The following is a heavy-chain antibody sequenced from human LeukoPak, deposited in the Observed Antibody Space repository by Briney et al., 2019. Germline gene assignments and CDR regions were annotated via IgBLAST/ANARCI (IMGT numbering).Heavy chain of an antibody. J-gene: IGHJ4*02. CDR1: GYTLSSYY. V-gene: IGHV1-46*01. CDR2: INPSGGST. Sequence: ASVKVSCKATGYTLSSYYMHWVRQAPGQGLEWMGIINPSGGSTSYAQKFQGRVTMTRDTSTSTVYMELSSLRSEDTAVYYCAREDRVAGTCPAYWGQGTLVTVSS. D-gene: IGHD6-19*01. CDR3: AREDRVAGTCPAY.